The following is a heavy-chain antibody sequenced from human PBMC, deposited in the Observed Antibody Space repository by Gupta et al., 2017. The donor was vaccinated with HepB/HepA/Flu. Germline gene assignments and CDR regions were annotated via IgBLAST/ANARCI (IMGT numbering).Heavy chain of an antibody. CDR3: ARRVGATNRDAFDI. Sequence: QVQLVQSGAEVKKPGASVKVSCKASGYTFTSYYMHWVGQGPGQGLEWVGIINPSGGSTSYAQKFQGRVTMTRDTSTSTVYMELSSLRSEDTAMYYCARRVGATNRDAFDIWGQGTMVTVSS. CDR2: INPSGGST. D-gene: IGHD1-26*01. CDR1: GYTFTSYY. V-gene: IGHV1-46*01. J-gene: IGHJ3*02.